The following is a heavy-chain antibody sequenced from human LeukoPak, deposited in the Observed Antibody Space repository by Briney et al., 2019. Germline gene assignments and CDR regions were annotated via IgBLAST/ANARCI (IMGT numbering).Heavy chain of an antibody. D-gene: IGHD1-26*01. J-gene: IGHJ4*02. V-gene: IGHV4-34*01. CDR2: INHSGST. Sequence: SETLSLTCAVYGGSFSGYYWSWIRQPPGKGLEWIGEINHSGSTNYNPSLKSRVTISVDTSKNQFSLKLSSVTAADTAVYYCARDSGSYSQDYWGQGTLVTVSS. CDR3: ARDSGSYSQDY. CDR1: GGSFSGYY.